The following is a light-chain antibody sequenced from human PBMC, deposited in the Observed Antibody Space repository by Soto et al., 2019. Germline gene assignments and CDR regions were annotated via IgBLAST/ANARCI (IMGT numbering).Light chain of an antibody. J-gene: IGKJ2*01. Sequence: ETGMTQSPGTLSVSPGERATLSCRASQSVSSHLAWYQQRPDQAPRLLIYGASTRATGIPARFSSSGSGTEFTLTISSLQSEDFAVYYCQQYYDWPPYTCGQGTKVDIK. CDR2: GAS. V-gene: IGKV3-15*01. CDR3: QQYYDWPPYT. CDR1: QSVSSH.